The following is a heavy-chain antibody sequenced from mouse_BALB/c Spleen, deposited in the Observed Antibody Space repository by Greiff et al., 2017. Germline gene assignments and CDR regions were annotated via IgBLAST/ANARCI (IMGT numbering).Heavy chain of an antibody. Sequence: EVQLVESGGDLVKPGGSLKLSCAASGFTFSSYGMSWVRQTPDKRLEWVATISSGGSYTYYPDRVKGRFTISRDNAKNTLYLQMSSLKSEDTAMYYCARHYYDYDVYYAMDYWGQGTSVTVSS. CDR3: ARHYYDYDVYYAMDY. J-gene: IGHJ4*01. V-gene: IGHV5-6*01. CDR1: GFTFSSYG. CDR2: ISSGGSYT. D-gene: IGHD2-4*01.